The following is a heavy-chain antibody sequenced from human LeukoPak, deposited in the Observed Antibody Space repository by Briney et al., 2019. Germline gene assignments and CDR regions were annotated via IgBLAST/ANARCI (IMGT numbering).Heavy chain of an antibody. D-gene: IGHD4-17*01. J-gene: IGHJ4*02. CDR1: GFTFSSYW. Sequence: GGPLRLSCAASGFTFSSYWMHWVRQAPGKGLVWVSRISGDGRTTSYADSVKGRFTISRDNAKNTLYLQMNSLRVEDTAVYYCVDYGERWGQGTLVTVSS. CDR2: ISGDGRTT. V-gene: IGHV3-74*01. CDR3: VDYGER.